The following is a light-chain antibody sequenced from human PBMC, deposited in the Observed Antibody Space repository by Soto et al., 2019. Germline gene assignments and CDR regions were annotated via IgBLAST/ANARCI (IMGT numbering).Light chain of an antibody. CDR2: DAS. CDR1: QSISSW. V-gene: IGKV1-5*01. Sequence: DIQMTQSPSTLSASVGDRVTITCRASQSISSWLAWYQQKPGKAPKLLIYDASSLESGVPSRLSGSGSGTEFTLTISSLQPDDVATYYCQQYNSYRYTFGQGTKLEIK. J-gene: IGKJ2*01. CDR3: QQYNSYRYT.